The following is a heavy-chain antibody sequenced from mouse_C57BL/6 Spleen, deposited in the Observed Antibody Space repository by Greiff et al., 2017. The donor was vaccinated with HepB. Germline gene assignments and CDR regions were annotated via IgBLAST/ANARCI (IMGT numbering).Heavy chain of an antibody. Sequence: VQLQQSGPELVKPGASVKISCKASGYAFSSSWMNWVKQRPGKGLEWIGRIYPGDGDTNYNGKFKGKATLTADKSSSTAYMQLSSLTSEASAVYFCARAGGYDGSWFAYWGQGTLVTVSA. D-gene: IGHD2-2*01. CDR2: IYPGDGDT. CDR3: ARAGGYDGSWFAY. J-gene: IGHJ3*01. V-gene: IGHV1-82*01. CDR1: GYAFSSSW.